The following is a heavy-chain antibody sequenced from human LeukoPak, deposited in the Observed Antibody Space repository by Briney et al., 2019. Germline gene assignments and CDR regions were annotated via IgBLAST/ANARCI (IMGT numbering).Heavy chain of an antibody. CDR3: AKGHTGPDYGDYKY. V-gene: IGHV3-23*01. D-gene: IGHD4-17*01. CDR2: ISGSGGST. CDR1: GFTFSSYA. J-gene: IGHJ4*02. Sequence: GGSLRLSCAASGFTFSSYAMSWVRRAPGKGREWVSAISGSGGSTYYADSVKGRFTISRDNSKNTLYLQMNSLRAEDTAVYYCAKGHTGPDYGDYKYWGQGTLVTVSS.